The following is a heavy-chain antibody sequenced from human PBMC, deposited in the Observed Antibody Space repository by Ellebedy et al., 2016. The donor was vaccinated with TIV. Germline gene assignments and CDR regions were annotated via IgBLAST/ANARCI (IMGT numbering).Heavy chain of an antibody. CDR1: GGSVSDGSTSTVDYY. D-gene: IGHD2-2*01. V-gene: IGHV4-31*03. CDR2: IYHTGTT. CDR3: ARVKGLGYCTSNSCFYYGMDV. J-gene: IGHJ6*02. Sequence: SETLSLTXTVSGGSVSDGSTSTVDYYWSWIRQHPGKGLEWIGYIYHTGTTYYNPSLKSRVTISVDTSKNQFSLKLSSGTAADSAVYYCARVKGLGYCTSNSCFYYGMDVWGQGTTVTVSS.